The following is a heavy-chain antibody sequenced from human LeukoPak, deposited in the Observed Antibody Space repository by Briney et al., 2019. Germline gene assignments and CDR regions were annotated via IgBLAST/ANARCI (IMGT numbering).Heavy chain of an antibody. J-gene: IGHJ4*02. CDR2: IYYNGRT. CDR3: ARSRDGYNLFDY. V-gene: IGHV4-39*01. CDR1: GGSISSSTYY. D-gene: IGHD5-24*01. Sequence: SETLSRTCTVSGGSISSSTYYWVWIRQPPGKGLEWIGSIYYNGRTYNNSSLKSRATISVDTSKNQFSLNLSSVTAADTAVYYCARSRDGYNLFDYWGQGTLVTVSS.